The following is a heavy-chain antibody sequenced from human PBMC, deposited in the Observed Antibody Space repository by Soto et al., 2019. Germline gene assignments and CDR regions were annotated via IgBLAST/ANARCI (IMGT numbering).Heavy chain of an antibody. J-gene: IGHJ3*02. CDR2: ISYDGSNK. D-gene: IGHD4-17*01. CDR1: GFTFSSYA. V-gene: IGHV3-30-3*01. CDR3: ARQWSPYGDYANDAFDI. Sequence: QVQLVESGGGVVQPGRSLRLSCAASGFTFSSYAMHWVRQAPGKGLEWVAVISYDGSNKYYADSVKGRFTISRDNSKNTLYLQMNSLRAEDTAVSYCARQWSPYGDYANDAFDIWGQGTMVTVSS.